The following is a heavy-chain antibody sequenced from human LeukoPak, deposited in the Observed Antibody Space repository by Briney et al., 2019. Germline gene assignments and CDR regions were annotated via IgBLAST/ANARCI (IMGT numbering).Heavy chain of an antibody. V-gene: IGHV3-23*01. Sequence: GGSLRLSCAASGFTFSSYAMSWVRQAPGKGLEWVSAISGSGGSTYYADSVKGRFTISRDNSKNTLYLQMNSLRAEDTAVYYCAKDPLWTMIQTDAFDIWGQGTMVTVSS. J-gene: IGHJ3*02. CDR2: ISGSGGST. D-gene: IGHD3-22*01. CDR3: AKDPLWTMIQTDAFDI. CDR1: GFTFSSYA.